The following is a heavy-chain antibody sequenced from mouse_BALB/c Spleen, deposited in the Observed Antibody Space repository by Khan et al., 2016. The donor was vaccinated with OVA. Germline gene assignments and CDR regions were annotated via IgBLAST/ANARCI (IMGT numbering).Heavy chain of an antibody. CDR1: GYTFTSYT. Sequence: QVQLQQSGAELARPGASVKMSCKASGYTFTSYTMHWVKQRPGQGLEWIGYINPSNDYTNYNQNFKDKATLIVDKSSSTAYMQLSSLTSEDSSVFYCVGEGAYHRSDGWFAYWGQGTLVTVSA. D-gene: IGHD2-14*01. CDR3: VGEGAYHRSDGWFAY. CDR2: INPSNDYT. J-gene: IGHJ3*01. V-gene: IGHV1-4*01.